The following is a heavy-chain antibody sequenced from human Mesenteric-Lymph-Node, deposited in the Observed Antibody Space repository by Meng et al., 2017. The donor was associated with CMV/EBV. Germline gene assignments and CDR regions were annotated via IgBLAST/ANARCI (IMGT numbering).Heavy chain of an antibody. V-gene: IGHV3-11*04. CDR2: ISTSGTPI. CDR1: GFAFSDYS. J-gene: IGHJ4*02. D-gene: IGHD1-1*01. Sequence: CAASGFAFSDYSMSWIRQAPGKGLEWVSYISTSGTPIYYADSVKGRFTISRDNAKNSLYLQINSLRAEDTAVYYCARERDNDYYFDYWGQGTLVTVSS. CDR3: ARERDNDYYFDY.